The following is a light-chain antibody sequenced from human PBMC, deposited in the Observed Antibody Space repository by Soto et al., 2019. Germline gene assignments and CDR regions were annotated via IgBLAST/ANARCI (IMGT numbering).Light chain of an antibody. CDR3: QQYNDWPPIT. CDR1: QSLNNN. Sequence: EIVMTQFPATLSVSPGERATLSCRASQSLNNNLAWYQQTPGQAPRLLIYGASTRATGVPARFSGSGSGTEFTLTISSLQSEDFAVYFCQQYNDWPPITFGQGTRREIK. J-gene: IGKJ5*01. V-gene: IGKV3-15*01. CDR2: GAS.